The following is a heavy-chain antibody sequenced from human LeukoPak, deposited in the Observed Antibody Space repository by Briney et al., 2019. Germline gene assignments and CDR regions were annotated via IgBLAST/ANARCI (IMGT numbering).Heavy chain of an antibody. J-gene: IGHJ5*02. Sequence: SETLSLTCAVYSGSFSGYYWSWIRQPPGKGLEWIGEINHSGSTNYNPSLKSRVTISVDTSKNQFSLKLSSVTAADTAVYYCARGLIMITFGGVIVRTNWFDPWGQGTLVTVSS. CDR3: ARGLIMITFGGVIVRTNWFDP. V-gene: IGHV4-34*01. CDR1: SGSFSGYY. CDR2: INHSGST. D-gene: IGHD3-16*02.